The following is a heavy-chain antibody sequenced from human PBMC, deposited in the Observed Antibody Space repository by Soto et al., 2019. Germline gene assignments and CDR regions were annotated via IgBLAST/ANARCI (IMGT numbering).Heavy chain of an antibody. Sequence: GGSLRLSCAASGSTVSSNYMSWVRQAPGKGLEWVSVIYSGGSTYYADSVKGRFTISRDNSKNTLYLQMNSLRAEDTAVYYCARGTTFAGLFDYWGQGTLVTVSS. CDR3: ARGTTFAGLFDY. CDR2: IYSGGST. J-gene: IGHJ4*02. CDR1: GSTVSSNY. V-gene: IGHV3-53*01. D-gene: IGHD3-3*01.